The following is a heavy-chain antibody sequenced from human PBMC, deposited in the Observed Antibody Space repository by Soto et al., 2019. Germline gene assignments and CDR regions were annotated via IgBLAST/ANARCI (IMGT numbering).Heavy chain of an antibody. CDR2: IYYSGST. CDR3: ARHLAPSLSWFGELKAGFDY. V-gene: IGHV4-39*01. CDR1: GGSISSSSYY. J-gene: IGHJ4*02. Sequence: SETLSLTCTVSGGSISSSSYYWGWIRQPPGKGLEWIGSIYYSGSTYYNPSLKSRVTISVDTSKNQFSLKLSSVTAADTAVYYCARHLAPSLSWFGELKAGFDYWGQGTLVTVSS. D-gene: IGHD3-10*01.